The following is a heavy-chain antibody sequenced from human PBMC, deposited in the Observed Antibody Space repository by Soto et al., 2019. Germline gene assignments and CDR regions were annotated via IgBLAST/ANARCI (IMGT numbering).Heavy chain of an antibody. J-gene: IGHJ4*02. CDR2: IIPIFGTA. Sequence: ASVKVSCKASGGTFSSYAISWVRQAPGQGLEWMGGIIPIFGTANYAQKFQGRVTITADESTSTAYMELSSLRSEDTAVYYCAGPAAEYYFDHWGQGTLVTVSS. CDR1: GGTFSSYA. V-gene: IGHV1-69*13. CDR3: AGPAAEYYFDH. D-gene: IGHD2-2*01.